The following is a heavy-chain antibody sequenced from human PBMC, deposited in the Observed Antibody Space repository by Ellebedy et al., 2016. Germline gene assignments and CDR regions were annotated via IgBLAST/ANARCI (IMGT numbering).Heavy chain of an antibody. Sequence: ASVKVSCKASGYTFTSYGISWVRQAPGQGLEWMGRIIPILGIANYAQKFQGRVTITADKSTSTAYMELSSLRSEDTAVYYCARIYGDYQYYYYGMDVWGQGTTVTVSS. J-gene: IGHJ6*02. V-gene: IGHV1-69*04. D-gene: IGHD4-17*01. CDR2: IIPILGIA. CDR3: ARIYGDYQYYYYGMDV. CDR1: GYTFTSYG.